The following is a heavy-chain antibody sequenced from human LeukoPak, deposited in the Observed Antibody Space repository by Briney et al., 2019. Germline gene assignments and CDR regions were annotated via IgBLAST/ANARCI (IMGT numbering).Heavy chain of an antibody. CDR2: IYSGGIT. CDR3: ARGGWELSY. D-gene: IGHD1-26*01. Sequence: GGSLRLSCVASGFTLSGYWMHWVRQAPGKGLEWVSVIYSGGITYYTDSVKGRFTISRDNSKNTLYLQMNSLRAEDTAVYYCARGGWELSYWGQGTLVTVSS. CDR1: GFTLSGYW. J-gene: IGHJ4*02. V-gene: IGHV3-53*01.